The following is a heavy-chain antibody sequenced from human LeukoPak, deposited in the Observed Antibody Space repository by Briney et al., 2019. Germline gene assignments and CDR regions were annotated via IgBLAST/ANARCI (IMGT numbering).Heavy chain of an antibody. CDR1: GFTLSSYG. J-gene: IGHJ3*02. Sequence: GGSLRLAWAAAGFTLSSYGMSWGRQDGGKGRGWGSAISGRGGSTYYADSVKGRFTMSRERSKKTRYLQMNSLRAEDTAVYYCAKVRSWYFPDAFDIWGQGTMVTVSS. D-gene: IGHD6-13*01. V-gene: IGHV3-23*01. CDR3: AKVRSWYFPDAFDI. CDR2: ISGRGGST.